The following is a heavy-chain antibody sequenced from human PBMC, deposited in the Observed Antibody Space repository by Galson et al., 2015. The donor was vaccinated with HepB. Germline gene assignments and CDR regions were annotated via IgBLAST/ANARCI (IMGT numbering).Heavy chain of an antibody. Sequence: SLRLSCAASGFTFSSYAMHGVRQAPGKGLEWVAVISYDGSNKYDADPVKGRFTISRDNSKNTLYLQMNSLRAEDTAVYYCARDGLKVAGIGWVDYWGQGTLVTVSS. J-gene: IGHJ4*02. CDR1: GFTFSSYA. V-gene: IGHV3-30*04. CDR2: ISYDGSNK. D-gene: IGHD6-19*01. CDR3: ARDGLKVAGIGWVDY.